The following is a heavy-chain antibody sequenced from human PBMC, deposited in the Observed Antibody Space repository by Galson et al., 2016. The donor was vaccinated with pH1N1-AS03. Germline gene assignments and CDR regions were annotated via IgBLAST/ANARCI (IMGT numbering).Heavy chain of an antibody. CDR3: ARPYCTSSRCYLYLYGLDV. Sequence: SLRLSCAASGFTFSRYSVNWVRQAPGKGLEWISYIKGDSRYIYYADYVRGRFTISRDNSKNTLYLQMNSLRAEDTAVYYCARPYCTSSRCYLYLYGLDVWGQGTTVTVSS. V-gene: IGHV3-21*05. J-gene: IGHJ6*02. D-gene: IGHD2-2*01. CDR2: IKGDSRYI. CDR1: GFTFSRYS.